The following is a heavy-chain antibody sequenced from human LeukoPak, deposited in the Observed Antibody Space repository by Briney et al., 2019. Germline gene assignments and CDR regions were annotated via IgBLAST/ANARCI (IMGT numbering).Heavy chain of an antibody. D-gene: IGHD3-22*01. Sequence: SGGSLRLSCAASGFTFSSYAMSWVRQAPGKGLEWVSAISGSGGSTYYADSVKGRFTISRDNSKNTLYLQMNSLRAEDTAVYYCAKVTIRVVTYDAFDIWGQGTMVTVSS. CDR2: ISGSGGST. V-gene: IGHV3-23*01. CDR3: AKVTIRVVTYDAFDI. CDR1: GFTFSSYA. J-gene: IGHJ3*02.